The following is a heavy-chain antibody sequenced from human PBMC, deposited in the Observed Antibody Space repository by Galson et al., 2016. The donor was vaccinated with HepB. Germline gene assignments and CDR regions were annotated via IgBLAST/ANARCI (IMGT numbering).Heavy chain of an antibody. CDR2: IKEDGSST. CDR3: ARDHISGRGPFFDY. Sequence: SLRLSCAASGFTFSRSWMTWVRQAPERGLEWLANIKEDGSSTNHVDSVKGRFTISRDNAKTSLYLQMNSLRAEDTAVYYCARDHISGRGPFFDYWGQGIPVTVSS. D-gene: IGHD5-12*01. V-gene: IGHV3-7*03. J-gene: IGHJ4*02. CDR1: GFTFSRSW.